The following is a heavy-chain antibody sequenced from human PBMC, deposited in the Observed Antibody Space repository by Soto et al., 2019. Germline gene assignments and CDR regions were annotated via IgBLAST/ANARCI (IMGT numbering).Heavy chain of an antibody. J-gene: IGHJ4*02. CDR2: IYYSGST. D-gene: IGHD4-17*01. Sequence: KPSETLSLTCTVSGGSISSGDYYWSWIRQPPGKGLEWIGYIYYSGSTYYNPSLKSRVTISVDTSKNQFSLKLSSVTAADTAVYYCARVRTTVTTYYFDYWGQGTLVTVSS. V-gene: IGHV4-30-4*01. CDR3: ARVRTTVTTYYFDY. CDR1: GGSISSGDYY.